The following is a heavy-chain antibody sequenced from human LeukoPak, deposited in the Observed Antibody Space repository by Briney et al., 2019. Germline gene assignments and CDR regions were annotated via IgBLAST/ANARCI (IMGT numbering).Heavy chain of an antibody. D-gene: IGHD6-13*01. V-gene: IGHV1-69*06. J-gene: IGHJ4*02. CDR2: IISIFGTA. CDR3: AGSIAAAGTAAPFDY. CDR1: GGTFSSYA. Sequence: SVKVSCKASGGTFSSYAISWVRQAPGQGLEWMGGIISIFGTANYAQKFQGRVTITADKSTSTAYMELSSLRSEDTAVYYCAGSIAAAGTAAPFDYWGQGTLVTVSS.